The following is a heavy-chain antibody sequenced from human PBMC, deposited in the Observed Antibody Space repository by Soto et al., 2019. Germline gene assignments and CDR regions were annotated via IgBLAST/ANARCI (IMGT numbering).Heavy chain of an antibody. J-gene: IGHJ6*02. V-gene: IGHV4-59*12. CDR1: GGSISSYY. Sequence: SETLSLTCTVSGGSISSYYWSWIRQPPGKGLEWIGYIYYSGSTNYNPSLKSRVTISVDKSLSSAFLQWSSLKASDSAMYYCARLRLIAGIKGGGYYAMDVWGQGTTVTVSS. D-gene: IGHD2-21*01. CDR2: IYYSGST. CDR3: ARLRLIAGIKGGGYYAMDV.